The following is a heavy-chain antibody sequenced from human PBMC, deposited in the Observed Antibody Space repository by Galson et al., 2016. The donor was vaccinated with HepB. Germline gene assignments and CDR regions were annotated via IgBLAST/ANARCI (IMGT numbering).Heavy chain of an antibody. CDR1: GFTFSNFG. V-gene: IGHV3-23*01. Sequence: SLRLSCAASGFTFSNFGMSWVRQAPGKGLEWVSLISGSGSSTSYADSVEGRFTISRDNSKNTLYLQMSSLSPDDTAVYYCAQDGVRWSPVEYFHHWGQGTLVSVSS. CDR2: ISGSGSST. CDR3: AQDGVRWSPVEYFHH. D-gene: IGHD3-3*01. J-gene: IGHJ1*01.